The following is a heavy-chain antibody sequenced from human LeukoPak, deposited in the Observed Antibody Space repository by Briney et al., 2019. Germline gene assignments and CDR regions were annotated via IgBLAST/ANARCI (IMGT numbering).Heavy chain of an antibody. D-gene: IGHD2-21*02. Sequence: ASVKVSCKASGYTFTSYYMHWMLQAPGQGLEWMGIINPSGGSTSYAQKFQGRVTMTRDTSTSTVYMELSSLRSEDTAVYYCARRLWAYCGGDCYAQFFDPWGQGTLVTVSS. CDR3: ARRLWAYCGGDCYAQFFDP. CDR1: GYTFTSYY. J-gene: IGHJ5*02. CDR2: INPSGGST. V-gene: IGHV1-46*01.